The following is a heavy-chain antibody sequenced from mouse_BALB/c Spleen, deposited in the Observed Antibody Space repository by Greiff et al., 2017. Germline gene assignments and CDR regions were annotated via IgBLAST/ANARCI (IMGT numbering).Heavy chain of an antibody. D-gene: IGHD5-1*01. V-gene: IGHV5-17*02. CDR1: GFTFSSFG. CDR3: ERGRYLEYSGYFDY. Sequence: EVKLMESGGGLVQPGGSRKLSCAASGFTFSSFGMHWVRQAPEKGLEWVAYISSGSSTIYYADTVKGRFTISRDNPKNTLFLQMTSLRSEDTAMYYCERGRYLEYSGYFDYWGQGTTLTVSS. CDR2: ISSGSSTI. J-gene: IGHJ2*01.